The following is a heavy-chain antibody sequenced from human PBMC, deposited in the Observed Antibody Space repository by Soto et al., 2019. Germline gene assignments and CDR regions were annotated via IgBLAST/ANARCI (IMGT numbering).Heavy chain of an antibody. CDR3: AREQTEDGYYGMDV. CDR2: IYSGGST. Sequence: GGSLRLSCAASGFTVSSNYMSWVRQAPGKGLEWVSVIYSGGSTYYADSVKGRFTISRDNSKNTLYLQMNSLRAEDTAVYYCAREQTEDGYYGMDVWGQGTTVTVSS. CDR1: GFTVSSNY. J-gene: IGHJ6*02. V-gene: IGHV3-53*01.